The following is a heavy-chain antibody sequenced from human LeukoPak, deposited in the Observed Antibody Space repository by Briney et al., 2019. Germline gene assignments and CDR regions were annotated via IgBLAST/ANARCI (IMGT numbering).Heavy chain of an antibody. CDR1: GFTFSSYW. CDR3: ASIGSYFDFDY. Sequence: GGSLRLSCAASGFTFSSYWMSWVRQAPGKGLEWVANIKQDGSEKYYVDSVKGRFTISRDNAKNSLYLQMNSLRAEDTAVYYCASIGSYFDFDYWGQGTLVTASS. CDR2: IKQDGSEK. D-gene: IGHD1-26*01. J-gene: IGHJ4*02. V-gene: IGHV3-7*01.